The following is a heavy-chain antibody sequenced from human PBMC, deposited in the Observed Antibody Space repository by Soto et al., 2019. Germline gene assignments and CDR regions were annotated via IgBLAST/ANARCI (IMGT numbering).Heavy chain of an antibody. V-gene: IGHV3-74*01. Sequence: EVQLVESGGGLVQPGGSLRLSCAASGFTFSSYWMHWVRQAPGKGLVWISRIIRDGSSTNYADSVKGRFTISRVNAKSTQSLEINILRAEDTAVYFCGIGGSGIYGMDIWGQGTTVSVSS. CDR3: GIGGSGIYGMDI. CDR1: GFTFSSYW. D-gene: IGHD6-13*01. J-gene: IGHJ6*02. CDR2: IIRDGSST.